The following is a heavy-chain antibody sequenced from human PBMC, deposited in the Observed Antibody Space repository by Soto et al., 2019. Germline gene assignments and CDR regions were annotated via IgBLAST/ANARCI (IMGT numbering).Heavy chain of an antibody. J-gene: IGHJ6*01. CDR3: ARGLKNYYGMDV. CDR1: GFTFSTYW. Sequence: EVQLVESGGGLVQPGGSLRLSCAASGFTFSTYWMHWVRQIPGKGLEWVSRVKSDGSSYYADPVKGRFTISRDNAWNTVYLQMNRLGAEDTALYYCARGLKNYYGMDVW. CDR2: VKSDGSS. V-gene: IGHV3-74*01.